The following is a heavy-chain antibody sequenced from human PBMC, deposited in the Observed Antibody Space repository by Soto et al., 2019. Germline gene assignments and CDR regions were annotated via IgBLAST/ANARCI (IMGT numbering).Heavy chain of an antibody. D-gene: IGHD3-22*01. V-gene: IGHV4-4*02. Sequence: QVQLQESGPGLVKPSGTLSLTCAVSGGSISSSNWWSWVRQPPGKGLGWIGEIYHSGSTNYNPSLQSRVTISVDKSKNQFSLKLSSVTAADTAVYYCASLPRDSSADYWGQGTLVTVSS. CDR3: ASLPRDSSADY. CDR1: GGSISSSNW. J-gene: IGHJ4*02. CDR2: IYHSGST.